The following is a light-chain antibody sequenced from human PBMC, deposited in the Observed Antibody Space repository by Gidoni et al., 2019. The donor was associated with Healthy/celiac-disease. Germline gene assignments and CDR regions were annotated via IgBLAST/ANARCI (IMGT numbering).Light chain of an antibody. J-gene: IGKJ4*01. V-gene: IGKV3-20*01. CDR3: QQYGSSPRT. CDR2: GAS. Sequence: EIVLTPSPGPLSLSPGERATLSCRASQSVSSSYLAWYQQKTGQAPRLLIYGASSRATGIPDRFSGSRSGTEFTITISRLEPEDFAVYYCQQYGSSPRTFGGGTKVEIK. CDR1: QSVSSSY.